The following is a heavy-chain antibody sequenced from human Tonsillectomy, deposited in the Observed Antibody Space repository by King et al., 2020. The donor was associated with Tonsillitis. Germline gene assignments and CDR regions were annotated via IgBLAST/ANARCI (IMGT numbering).Heavy chain of an antibody. V-gene: IGHV3-23*04. D-gene: IGHD2-2*02. CDR1: GFTFSNYA. CDR3: ANEGYCSSTRCYNY. J-gene: IGHJ4*02. Sequence: VQLVESGGGLVQPGGSLRLSCAASGFTFSNYAMSWVRQAPGKGLEWVSSISGSGGSTYYADSVKGRFTISRDNSKNTLYLQMNSLRAEDTAVYYCANEGYCSSTRCYNYWGQGTLVTVSS. CDR2: ISGSGGST.